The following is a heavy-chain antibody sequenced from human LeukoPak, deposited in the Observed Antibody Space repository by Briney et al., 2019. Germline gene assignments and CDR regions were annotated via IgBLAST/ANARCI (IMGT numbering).Heavy chain of an antibody. CDR3: ARARIQLWLRGAFDY. J-gene: IGHJ4*02. D-gene: IGHD5-18*01. V-gene: IGHV3-48*03. Sequence: GGPLRLSCAASGFTFSSYEMTWVRQAPGKGLEWVSYISSSGSTIYYADPLKGRSPISRANAKKPLYLQMTSLRAQDTPVYYCARARIQLWLRGAFDYWGQGTLVTVSS. CDR1: GFTFSSYE. CDR2: ISSSGSTI.